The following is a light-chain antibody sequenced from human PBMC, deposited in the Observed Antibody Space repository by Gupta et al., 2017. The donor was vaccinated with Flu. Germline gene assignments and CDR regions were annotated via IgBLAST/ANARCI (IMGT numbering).Light chain of an antibody. V-gene: IGLV2-11*01. Sequence: SVTISCTGTSSDVGGYNYVSWYQQHPGKAPKLMIYDVSKRPSGVPDRFSGSKSGNTASLTISGLQAEEEADYYCCSYAGSYTLVFGGGIKLTVL. J-gene: IGLJ2*01. CDR2: DVS. CDR3: CSYAGSYTLV. CDR1: SSDVGGYNY.